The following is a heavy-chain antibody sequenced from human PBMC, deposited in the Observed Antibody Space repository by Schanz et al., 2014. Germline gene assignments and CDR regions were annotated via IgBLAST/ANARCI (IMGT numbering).Heavy chain of an antibody. J-gene: IGHJ4*02. CDR3: VRDSFFAFDY. Sequence: EVQLVQSGGGLVKPGGSLRLSCAASGFTFSNYWMHWVRQAPGKGLVWVSYVSRSTPDIYYADSVKGRFTMSRDNAKNSVFLQMNSLRAEDTAVYYCVRDSFFAFDYWGQGTLVTVSS. CDR1: GFTFSNYW. V-gene: IGHV3-21*01. D-gene: IGHD3-3*01. CDR2: VSRSTPDI.